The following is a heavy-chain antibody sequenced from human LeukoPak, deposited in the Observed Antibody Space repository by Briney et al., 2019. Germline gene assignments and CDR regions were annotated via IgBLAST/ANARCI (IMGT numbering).Heavy chain of an antibody. D-gene: IGHD5-18*01. CDR1: GFTSSSYG. J-gene: IGHJ4*02. Sequence: PGGSLRLSCAASGFTSSSYGMHWVRQAPGKGLEWGAVIPYAGSNKFYAESVKGRFTFSRDNSKNTLYLQMNGLRAEDTAVYYCAKGLQLWAPIDYWGQGTLVTVSS. V-gene: IGHV3-30*18. CDR3: AKGLQLWAPIDY. CDR2: IPYAGSNK.